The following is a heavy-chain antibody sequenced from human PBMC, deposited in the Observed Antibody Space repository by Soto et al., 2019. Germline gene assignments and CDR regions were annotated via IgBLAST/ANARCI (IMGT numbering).Heavy chain of an antibody. J-gene: IGHJ4*02. Sequence: EAQLVESGGRLVQPGGSLRLSCAASGFTFTSYWMSWVRQAPGKGLEWVANIKQDESEKYYVDSVKGRFTISRDNAKKSVYLQLSSLGAEDTAVYYCARLTPNPHVSYHDIWSGYPYSFDYWGQGTPVTVSS. CDR1: GFTFTSYW. CDR2: IKQDESEK. CDR3: ARLTPNPHVSYHDIWSGYPYSFDY. D-gene: IGHD3-3*01. V-gene: IGHV3-7*01.